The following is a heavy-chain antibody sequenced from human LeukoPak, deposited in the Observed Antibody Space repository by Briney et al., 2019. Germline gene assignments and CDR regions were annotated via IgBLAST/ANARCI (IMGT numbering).Heavy chain of an antibody. J-gene: IGHJ4*02. CDR2: IYYSGST. Sequence: WETLSLTCTVSVASISTDYWNWIRQSPGKGLEWIGYIYYSGSTNYNPSRKSRVTISIDTSKNQFCLKLTSVTAADTAVYYCARERGSGSYYGLDYWGQGTLVTVSS. V-gene: IGHV4-59*01. CDR3: ARERGSGSYYGLDY. D-gene: IGHD1-26*01. CDR1: VASISTDY.